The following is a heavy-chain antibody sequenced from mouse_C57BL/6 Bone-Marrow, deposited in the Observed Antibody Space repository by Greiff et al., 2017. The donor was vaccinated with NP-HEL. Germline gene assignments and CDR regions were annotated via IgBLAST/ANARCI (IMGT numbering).Heavy chain of an antibody. CDR1: GFNIKDDY. D-gene: IGHD1-1*01. J-gene: IGHJ3*01. CDR3: TTLSSPFAY. CDR2: IDPENGDT. Sequence: VQLQQSGAELVRPGASVKLSCTASGFNIKDDYMHWVKQRPEQGLEWIGWIDPENGDTEYASKFQGKATITADTSSNTAYLQLSSLTSEDTAVYYCTTLSSPFAYWGQGTLVTVSA. V-gene: IGHV14-4*01.